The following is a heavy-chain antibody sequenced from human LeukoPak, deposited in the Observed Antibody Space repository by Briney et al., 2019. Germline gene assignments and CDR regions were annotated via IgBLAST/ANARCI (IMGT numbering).Heavy chain of an antibody. CDR1: GFTFSSYS. V-gene: IGHV3-21*01. Sequence: GGSLRLSCAASGFTFSSYSMSWVRQAPGKGLEWVSSISSSSSYIYYADSVKGRFTISRDNAKKSLYLQMNSLRAEDTAVYYCARVPVWFGELLTPTAANFDYWGQGTLVTVSS. J-gene: IGHJ4*02. CDR2: ISSSSSYI. CDR3: ARVPVWFGELLTPTAANFDY. D-gene: IGHD3-10*01.